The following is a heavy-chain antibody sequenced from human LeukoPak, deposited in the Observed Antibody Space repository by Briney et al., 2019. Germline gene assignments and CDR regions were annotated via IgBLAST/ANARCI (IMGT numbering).Heavy chain of an antibody. D-gene: IGHD4-23*01. J-gene: IGHJ4*02. CDR2: IHHSGTS. CDR1: RYSISSGYY. CDR3: ARDIDYGGNSAFDY. Sequence: SETLSLTCAVSRYSISSGYYWVWIRQPPGKGLEWVGTIHHSGTSYYNPSLKSRLTISVDTSKNQFSLKLSSVTAADTAAYYCARDIDYGGNSAFDYWGLGIVVTVSS. V-gene: IGHV4-38-2*02.